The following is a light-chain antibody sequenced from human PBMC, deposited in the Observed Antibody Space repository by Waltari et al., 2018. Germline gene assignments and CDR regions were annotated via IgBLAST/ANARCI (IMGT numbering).Light chain of an antibody. CDR1: SGNSNYA. CDR3: QTWASGIVV. J-gene: IGLJ2*01. Sequence: QLVVTQSPSASASLGASVTLTCTLSSGNSNYAIAWHRQRPEKGPRYLMKVKSDGSHTKGDGIPDRFSGSSSGAERYLTISSLQSEDEADYYCQTWASGIVVFGGGTKLTVL. CDR2: VKSDGSH. V-gene: IGLV4-69*01.